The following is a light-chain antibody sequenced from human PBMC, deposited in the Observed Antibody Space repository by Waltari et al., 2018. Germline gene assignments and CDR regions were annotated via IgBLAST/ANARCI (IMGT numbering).Light chain of an antibody. CDR1: QSLVHNNGDTY. J-gene: IGKJ3*01. CDR2: EVS. V-gene: IGKV2-30*02. CDR3: GQGTHLPFT. Sequence: DVVMTQSPLSLPITPGQPASISCRSSQSLVHNNGDTYLSWYHQKPGQPPMRLIYEVSNQDSGVPDRFSGSGAGTDFTLKISRVEAEDVGVYYCGQGTHLPFTFGPGTKLDIK.